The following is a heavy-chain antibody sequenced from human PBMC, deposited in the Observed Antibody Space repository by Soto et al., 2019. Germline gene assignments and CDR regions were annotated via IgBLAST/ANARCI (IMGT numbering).Heavy chain of an antibody. CDR1: GGSISSSNW. CDR2: IYHSGST. J-gene: IGHJ5*02. V-gene: IGHV4-4*02. D-gene: IGHD4-17*01. Sequence: SETLSLTCAVSGGSISSSNWWGWVRQPPGKGLEWIGEIYHSGSTNYNPSLKSRVTISVDKSKNQFSLKLSSVTAADTAVYYCARVWTTVTNWFDPWGQGTLVTVSS. CDR3: ARVWTTVTNWFDP.